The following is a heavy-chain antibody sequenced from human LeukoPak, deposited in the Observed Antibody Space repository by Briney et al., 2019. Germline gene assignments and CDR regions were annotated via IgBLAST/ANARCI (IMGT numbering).Heavy chain of an antibody. CDR3: ARRRDSSGYYNLDY. V-gene: IGHV4-30-4*01. D-gene: IGHD3-22*01. Sequence: SETLSLTCTVSGGSISSGDYYWSWIRQPPGKGLEWIGYIYYSGSTYYNPSLKSRVTISIQTSKNQFSLKLTSVTAADTAVYYCARRRDSSGYYNLDYWGQGTLVTVSS. CDR1: GGSISSGDYY. CDR2: IYYSGST. J-gene: IGHJ4*02.